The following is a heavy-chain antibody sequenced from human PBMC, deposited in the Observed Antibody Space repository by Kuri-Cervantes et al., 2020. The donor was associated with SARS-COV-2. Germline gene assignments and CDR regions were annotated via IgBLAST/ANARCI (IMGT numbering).Heavy chain of an antibody. CDR1: GFTFGDYA. D-gene: IGHD2-15*01. V-gene: IGHV3-49*04. CDR3: TRIYCSGGGCQRFFDT. Sequence: GESLKISCTASGFTFGDYAMSWVRQAPGKGLEWVGFIRSKAYGGTTEYAASVRDRFTISRDDSKSIAYLQMNSLKTEDTAVYYCTRIYCSGGGCQRFFDTWGQGTLVTVSS. J-gene: IGHJ4*02. CDR2: IRSKAYGGTT.